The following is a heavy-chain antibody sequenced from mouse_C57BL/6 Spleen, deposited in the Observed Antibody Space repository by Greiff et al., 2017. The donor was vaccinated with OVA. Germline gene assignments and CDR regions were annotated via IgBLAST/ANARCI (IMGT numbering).Heavy chain of an antibody. Sequence: QVHVKQPGAELVRPGSSVKLSCKASGYTFTSYWMHWVKQRPIQGLEWIGNIDPSDSETHYNQKFKDKATLTVDKSSSTAYMQLSSLTSEDSAVYYCARDDYLPFAYWGQGTLVTVSA. CDR1: GYTFTSYW. D-gene: IGHD2-4*01. CDR3: ARDDYLPFAY. CDR2: IDPSDSET. J-gene: IGHJ3*01. V-gene: IGHV1-52*01.